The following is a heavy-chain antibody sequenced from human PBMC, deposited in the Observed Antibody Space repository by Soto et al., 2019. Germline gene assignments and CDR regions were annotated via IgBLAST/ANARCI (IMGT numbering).Heavy chain of an antibody. Sequence: QVQLVESGGGLVQPGGSLRLSCAASGFSFSDYYMSWIRQPPGKGLEWVSYISKSGSIIHYADSVKGRFNISRDNAKNSLYLQMNSLRAEDTALYYCARDLSPYADYYDESSSETWFDPWGQGTLFTVSS. D-gene: IGHD3-22*01. CDR2: ISKSGSII. CDR1: GFSFSDYY. J-gene: IGHJ5*02. V-gene: IGHV3-11*01. CDR3: ARDLSPYADYYDESSSETWFDP.